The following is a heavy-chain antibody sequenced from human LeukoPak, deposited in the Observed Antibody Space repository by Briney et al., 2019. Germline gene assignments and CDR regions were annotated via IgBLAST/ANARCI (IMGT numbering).Heavy chain of an antibody. V-gene: IGHV3-21*01. CDR3: ARDRWHSSGWYTGEFDY. D-gene: IGHD6-19*01. Sequence: GGSLRLSCAASGFTFSRYWMNWVRQAPGKGLEWVSSISSSSSYIYYADSVKGRFTISRDNAKNSLYLQMNSLRAEDTAVYYCARDRWHSSGWYTGEFDYWGQGTLVTVSS. CDR2: ISSSSSYI. CDR1: GFTFSRYW. J-gene: IGHJ4*02.